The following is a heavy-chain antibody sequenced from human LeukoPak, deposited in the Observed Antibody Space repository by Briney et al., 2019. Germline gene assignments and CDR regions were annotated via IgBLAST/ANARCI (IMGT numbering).Heavy chain of an antibody. CDR1: GFTFSSYA. J-gene: IGHJ5*02. Sequence: GGSLRLSCAASGFTFSSYAMSWVRQAPGKGLEWVSAISGSGGSTYYSDSVKGRFTISRDNSKNTLYLQMNSLRAEDTAVYYCAKDLTLYRSHWFDPWGQGTLVTVSS. D-gene: IGHD2-2*02. CDR3: AKDLTLYRSHWFDP. CDR2: ISGSGGST. V-gene: IGHV3-23*01.